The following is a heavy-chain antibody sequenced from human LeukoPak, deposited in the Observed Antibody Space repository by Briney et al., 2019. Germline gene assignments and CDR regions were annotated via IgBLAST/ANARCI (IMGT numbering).Heavy chain of an antibody. CDR3: ARHQYSGSYYHY. CDR1: GFTFSSYE. V-gene: IGHV4-59*04. Sequence: GSLRLSCSASGFTFSSYEMNWVRQPPGKGLEWIGSIYYSGNTYYNPSLKSRVTISIDTPKNQFSLRLTSVTAADTAVYYCARHQYSGSYYHYWGQGTLVTVSS. CDR2: IYYSGNT. D-gene: IGHD1-26*01. J-gene: IGHJ4*02.